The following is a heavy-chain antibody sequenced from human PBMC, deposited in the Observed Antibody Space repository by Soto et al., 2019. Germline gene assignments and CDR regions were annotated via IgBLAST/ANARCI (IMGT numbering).Heavy chain of an antibody. CDR1: GGSMNNYY. CDR2: ISYMGTT. CDR3: TKSGGGQDFWSGPFDY. J-gene: IGHJ4*02. V-gene: IGHV4-59*01. Sequence: ASETLSLTCTVSGGSMNNYYWSWIRQAPGKGLQYIGYISYMGTTNYNPSLKSRVTISVDTSKNQFSLKLTSVTAADTALYYCTKSGGGQDFWSGPFDYWGRGALVTVSS. D-gene: IGHD3-3*01.